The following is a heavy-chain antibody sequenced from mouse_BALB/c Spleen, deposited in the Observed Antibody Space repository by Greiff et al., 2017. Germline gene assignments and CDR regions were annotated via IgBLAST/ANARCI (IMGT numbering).Heavy chain of an antibody. J-gene: IGHJ4*01. D-gene: IGHD2-10*01. CDR3: ARAYYGNHYAMDY. CDR1: GYTFTSYW. V-gene: IGHV1-7*01. CDR2: INPSTGYT. Sequence: VKLMESGAELAKPGASVKMSCKASGYTFTSYWMHWVKQRPGQGLEWIGYINPSTGYTEYNQKFKDKATLTADKSSSTAYMQLSSLTSEDSAVYYCARAYYGNHYAMDYGGQGTSATVSS.